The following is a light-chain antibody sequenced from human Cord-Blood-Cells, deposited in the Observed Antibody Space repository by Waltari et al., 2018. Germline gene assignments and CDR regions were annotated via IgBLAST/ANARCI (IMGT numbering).Light chain of an antibody. J-gene: IGLJ2*01. CDR1: SLRSYY. Sequence: SSELTQDPAVSVALGQTVRITCQGDSLRSYYASWYQQKPGQAPVLGIYGKNNRPSVMPDRFSGSSSGNTASLTITGAQAEDEADYYCNSRDSSGNHLVFGGGTKLTVL. CDR3: NSRDSSGNHLV. V-gene: IGLV3-19*01. CDR2: GKN.